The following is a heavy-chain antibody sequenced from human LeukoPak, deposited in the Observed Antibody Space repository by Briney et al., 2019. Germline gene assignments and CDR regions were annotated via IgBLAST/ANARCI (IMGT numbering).Heavy chain of an antibody. J-gene: IGHJ4*02. V-gene: IGHV4-59*01. CDR1: GGSISSYY. CDR2: IYYSGST. D-gene: IGHD3-22*01. CDR3: ARVTGYMIEDYFDY. Sequence: SETLSLTCTVSGGSISSYYWSWIRQPPGKGLEWIGYIYYSGSTNYNPSLKSRVTISVDTSKNQFSLRLSSVAAADTAVYYCARVTGYMIEDYFDYWGQGTLVTVSS.